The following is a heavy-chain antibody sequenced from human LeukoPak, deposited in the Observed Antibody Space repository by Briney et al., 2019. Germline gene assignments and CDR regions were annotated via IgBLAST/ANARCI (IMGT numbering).Heavy chain of an antibody. Sequence: GGSLRLSCAASGFTFSSYAMNWVRQAPGKGLEWVSGISASSSIYYADSVEGRFTISRDNSKNTLYLQENSLRADDTAVYYCAKGSYYDSSGYYYFDYWGQGTLVTVSS. J-gene: IGHJ4*02. CDR2: ISASSSI. CDR1: GFTFSSYA. CDR3: AKGSYYDSSGYYYFDY. V-gene: IGHV3-23*01. D-gene: IGHD3-22*01.